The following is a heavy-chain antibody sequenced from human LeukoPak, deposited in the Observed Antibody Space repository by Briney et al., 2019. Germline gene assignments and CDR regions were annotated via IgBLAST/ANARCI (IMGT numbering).Heavy chain of an antibody. Sequence: ASVKVPCKASGYTFTTYKIHWVRQAPGQGLEWMGIINPSGSGTRNAQKFQGRVTMTRDTSTSTVYMELSSLRSEDTAVYYCAKDGGTYSADYWGQGTLVTVSS. CDR2: INPSGSGT. CDR3: AKDGGTYSADY. J-gene: IGHJ4*02. CDR1: GYTFTTYK. V-gene: IGHV1-46*01. D-gene: IGHD1-26*01.